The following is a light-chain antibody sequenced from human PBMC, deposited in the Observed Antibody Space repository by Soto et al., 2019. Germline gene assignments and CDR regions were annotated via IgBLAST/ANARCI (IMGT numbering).Light chain of an antibody. J-gene: IGKJ5*01. CDR2: GAS. CDR3: QQYGYSPIT. Sequence: EIVLTQSPGTLSLSPGEGATLXCRASQSVSSSLAWYQQKTGQAPRLLISGASSRATGIPDRFSGSGSGTDFTLTIDGLEPEDFVVYYCQQYGYSPITFGQGTRLEIK. V-gene: IGKV3-20*01. CDR1: QSVSSS.